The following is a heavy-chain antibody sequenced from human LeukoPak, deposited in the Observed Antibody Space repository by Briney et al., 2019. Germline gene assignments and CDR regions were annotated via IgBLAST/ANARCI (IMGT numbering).Heavy chain of an antibody. J-gene: IGHJ4*02. CDR3: AKDRIWAH. CDR2: IYYSGST. Sequence: SETLSPTCTVSGGSISSYYWSWIRQPPGKGLEWIGYIYYSGSTNYNPSLKSRVTISVDTSKNQFSLKLSSVTAADTAVYYCAKDRIWAHWGQGTLVTVSS. D-gene: IGHD7-27*01. CDR1: GGSISSYY. V-gene: IGHV4-59*01.